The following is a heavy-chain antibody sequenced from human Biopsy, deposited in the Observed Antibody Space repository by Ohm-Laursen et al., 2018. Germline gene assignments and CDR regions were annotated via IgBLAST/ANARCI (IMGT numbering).Heavy chain of an antibody. V-gene: IGHV4-34*01. Sequence: SETLSLTCAVYGESFNGYYWSWIRQTPGKGLEWIGEINHSGRTNYNPSLKSRVTISVDTSKNQFSLKLNSVTAADTAVYFCARDSRGGHLNTTLITGKNLDSWGQGILVTVSP. CDR3: ARDSRGGHLNTTLITGKNLDS. D-gene: IGHD3-16*01. CDR1: GESFNGYY. CDR2: INHSGRT. J-gene: IGHJ4*02.